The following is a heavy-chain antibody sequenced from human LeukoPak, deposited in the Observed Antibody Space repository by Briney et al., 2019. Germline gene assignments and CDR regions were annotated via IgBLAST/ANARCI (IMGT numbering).Heavy chain of an antibody. Sequence: GGSLRLSCAASGFSFSSTLLTWVRQAPGKGLEWVSAISGSGGSTYYADSVKGRFTISRDNAKNSLYLQMNSLRAEDTAVYYCARDHNVWGSYDYWGQGTLVTVSS. V-gene: IGHV3-23*01. CDR1: GFSFSSTL. CDR3: ARDHNVWGSYDY. J-gene: IGHJ4*02. D-gene: IGHD3-16*01. CDR2: ISGSGGST.